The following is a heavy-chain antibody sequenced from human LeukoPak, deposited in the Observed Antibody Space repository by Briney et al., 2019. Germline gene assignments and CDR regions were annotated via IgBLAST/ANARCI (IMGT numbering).Heavy chain of an antibody. J-gene: IGHJ6*03. CDR2: IYPSDSDT. CDR1: GYSFTNYW. CDR3: ARARYCSSTSCPSPYYYYMDV. Sequence: GESLKISCKGSGYSFTNYWIGWVRQMPGKGLEWMGIIYPSDSDTRYSPSFQGQVTISADKSISTAYLQWSSLKASDTAMYYCARARYCSSTSCPSPYYYYMDVWGKGTTVTVSS. D-gene: IGHD2-2*01. V-gene: IGHV5-51*01.